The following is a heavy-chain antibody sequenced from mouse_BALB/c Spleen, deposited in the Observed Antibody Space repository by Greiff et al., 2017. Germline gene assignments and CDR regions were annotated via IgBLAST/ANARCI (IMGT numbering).Heavy chain of an antibody. V-gene: IGHV2-9*02. D-gene: IGHD2-3*01. CDR3: ARFPDGYWAYAMDY. CDR2: IWAGGST. Sequence: VQLQQSGPGLVAPSQSLSITCTVSGFSLTSYGVHWVRQPPGKGLEWLGVIWAGGSTNYNSALMSRLSISKDNSKSQVFLKMNSLQTDDTAMYYCARFPDGYWAYAMDYWGQGTSVTVSS. J-gene: IGHJ4*01. CDR1: GFSLTSYG.